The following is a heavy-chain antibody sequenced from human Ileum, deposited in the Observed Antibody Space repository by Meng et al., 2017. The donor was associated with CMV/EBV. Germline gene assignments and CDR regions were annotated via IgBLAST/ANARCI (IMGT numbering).Heavy chain of an antibody. V-gene: IGHV1-69*08. CDR3: ALFPTTPTDYHDWGGRYKNFDF. J-gene: IGHJ4*02. CDR1: YN. Sequence: YNISWVRRAPGEGLEWMGRIIPLVGTITYAQRFQGRLTITADMSMTTAYMDLSSLTSEDTAVYYCALFPTTPTDYHDWGGRYKNFDFWGQGTLVTVSS. CDR2: IIPLVGTI. D-gene: IGHD2-21*01.